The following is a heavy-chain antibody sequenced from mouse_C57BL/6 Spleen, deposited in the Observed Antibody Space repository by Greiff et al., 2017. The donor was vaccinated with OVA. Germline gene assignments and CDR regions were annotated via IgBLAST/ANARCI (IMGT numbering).Heavy chain of an antibody. CDR1: GFSLSTSGMG. J-gene: IGHJ1*03. V-gene: IGHV8-12*01. CDR2: IYWDDDK. Sequence: QVTLKECGPGILQSSQTLSLTCSFSGFSLSTSGMGVSWIRQPSGKGLEWLAHIYWDDDKRYNPSLKSRLTISKDTSRNQVFLKITSVDTADTATYYCARRATYYGGYFDVWGTGTTVTVSS. CDR3: ARRATYYGGYFDV. D-gene: IGHD1-1*02.